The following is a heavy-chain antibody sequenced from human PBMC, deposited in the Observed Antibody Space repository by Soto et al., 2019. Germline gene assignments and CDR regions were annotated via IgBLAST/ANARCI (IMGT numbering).Heavy chain of an antibody. D-gene: IGHD6-6*01. Sequence: GGSLRLSCAASGFTFSSYSMNWVRQAPGKGLEWVSSISSSSSYIYYADSVKGRFTISRDNAKNSLYLQMNSLRAEDTAVYYCARDFGEYSSSSSGMDVWGQGTTVTVS. CDR1: GFTFSSYS. V-gene: IGHV3-21*01. J-gene: IGHJ6*02. CDR2: ISSSSSYI. CDR3: ARDFGEYSSSSSGMDV.